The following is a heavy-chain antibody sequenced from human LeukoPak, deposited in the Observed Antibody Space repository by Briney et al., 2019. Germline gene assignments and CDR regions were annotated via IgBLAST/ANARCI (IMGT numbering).Heavy chain of an antibody. CDR3: ARDRGYCSGGSCYSLDYYYYGMDV. CDR1: GFTFSSYA. CDR2: ISGSGGST. Sequence: PGGSLRLSCAASGFTFSSYAMSWVRQAPGKGLEWVSAISGSGGSTYYADSVKGRFTISRDNSKNTLYLQMNSLRAEDTAVYYCARDRGYCSGGSCYSLDYYYYGMDVWGQGTTVTVSS. V-gene: IGHV3-23*01. J-gene: IGHJ6*02. D-gene: IGHD2-15*01.